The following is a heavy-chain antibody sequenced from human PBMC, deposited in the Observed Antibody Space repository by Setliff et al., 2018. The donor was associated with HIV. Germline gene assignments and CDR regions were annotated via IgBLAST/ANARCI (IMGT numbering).Heavy chain of an antibody. D-gene: IGHD3-22*01. Sequence: SETLSLTCTVSGGSITSGGYYRSWIRHHPGKGLEWIGYIDYSGSTDYSPSLKSRVTISGVMSKNQFSLKLSSVTAADTAVYYCARGGNSYDSSGYYPWGQGTLVTVSS. V-gene: IGHV4-31*03. CDR2: IDYSGST. CDR1: GGSITSGGYY. J-gene: IGHJ5*02. CDR3: ARGGNSYDSSGYYP.